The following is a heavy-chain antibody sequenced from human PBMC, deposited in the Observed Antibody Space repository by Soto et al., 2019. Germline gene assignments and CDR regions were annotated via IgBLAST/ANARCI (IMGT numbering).Heavy chain of an antibody. CDR3: TTDWGYSYGTHVYYYYGMDV. V-gene: IGHV3-15*01. CDR2: IKSKTDGGTT. D-gene: IGHD5-18*01. J-gene: IGHJ6*02. CDR1: GFTFSNAW. Sequence: GSLRLSCAASGFTFSNAWMSWVRQAPGKGLEWVGRIKSKTDGGTTDYAAPVKGRFTISRDDSKNTLYLQMNSLKTEDTAVYYCTTDWGYSYGTHVYYYYGMDVWGQGTTVTVSS.